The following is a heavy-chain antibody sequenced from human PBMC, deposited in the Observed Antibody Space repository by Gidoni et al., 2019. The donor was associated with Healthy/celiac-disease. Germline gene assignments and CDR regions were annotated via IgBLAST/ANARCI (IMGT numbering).Heavy chain of an antibody. CDR2: IGGSGGST. D-gene: IGHD2-21*02. V-gene: IGHV3-23*01. CDR1: GFTFSSDA. J-gene: IGHJ2*01. Sequence: EVQLLESGGGLVQPGGSLRLSRAASGFTFSSDAMSWVRQAPGKGLEWVSAIGGSGGSTYYADSVKGRFTISRDNSKNTLYLQMNSLRAEDTAVYYCAKDRHIVVVTAIPFDLWGRGTLVTVSS. CDR3: AKDRHIVVVTAIPFDL.